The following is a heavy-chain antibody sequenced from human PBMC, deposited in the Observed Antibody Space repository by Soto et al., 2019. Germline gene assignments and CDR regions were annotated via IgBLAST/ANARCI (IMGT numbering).Heavy chain of an antibody. J-gene: IGHJ6*02. Sequence: PGGSLRLSCAASGLTFSSYGMHWVRQAPGKGLEWVAVISYDGSNKYYADSVKGRFTISRDNSKNTLYLQMNSLRAEDTAVYYCAKDLLPGYSYGYRYYYGMDVWGQGTTVTVSS. CDR1: GLTFSSYG. V-gene: IGHV3-30*18. CDR2: ISYDGSNK. CDR3: AKDLLPGYSYGYRYYYGMDV. D-gene: IGHD5-18*01.